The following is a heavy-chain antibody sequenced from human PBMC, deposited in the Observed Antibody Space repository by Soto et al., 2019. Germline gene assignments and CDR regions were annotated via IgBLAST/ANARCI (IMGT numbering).Heavy chain of an antibody. CDR1: GGSISSYY. CDR2: IYYSGST. CDR3: SCGLTSVMRRLLVHYYYMDV. J-gene: IGHJ6*03. D-gene: IGHD4-17*01. Sequence: PSETLSLTCTVSGGSISSYYWSWIRQPPGKGLEWIGYIYYSGSTNYNPSLKSRDTISVDTSKYQFSLKLSSVTAADTAVYFCSCGLTSVMRRLLVHYYYMDVWGKGTTVTVSS. V-gene: IGHV4-59*08.